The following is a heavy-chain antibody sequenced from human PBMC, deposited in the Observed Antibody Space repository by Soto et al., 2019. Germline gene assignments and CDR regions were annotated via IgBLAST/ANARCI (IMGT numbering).Heavy chain of an antibody. V-gene: IGHV5-10-1*01. CDR3: ARQGGWATVTAGGVVDF. D-gene: IGHD4-17*01. Sequence: PGESLKISCKGSGYSFTSYWISWVRQMPGKGLEWMGRIDPSDSYTNYSPSFQGHVTISADKSISTAYLQWSSLKASDTAMYYCARQGGWATVTAGGVVDFWGQGTLVTVSS. CDR2: IDPSDSYT. J-gene: IGHJ4*02. CDR1: GYSFTSYW.